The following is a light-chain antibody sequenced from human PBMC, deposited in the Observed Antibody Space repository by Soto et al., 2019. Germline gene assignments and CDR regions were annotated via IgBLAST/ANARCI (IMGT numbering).Light chain of an antibody. V-gene: IGKV3-11*01. CDR2: DTS. Sequence: DIVLTQSPATLSLSPGERATLSCKTSQSVSDYLAWFQQKPGQAPRLLIYDTSNRAPGAPARFSGSGYGTDFTLTISSLEPEESAVYYCQQRRDWPRLTFGGGTKVEI. J-gene: IGKJ4*01. CDR3: QQRRDWPRLT. CDR1: QSVSDY.